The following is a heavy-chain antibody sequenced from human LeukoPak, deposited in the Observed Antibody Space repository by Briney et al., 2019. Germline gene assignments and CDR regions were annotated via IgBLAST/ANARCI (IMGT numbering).Heavy chain of an antibody. V-gene: IGHV3-23*01. Sequence: GRSLRLSCAASGFTFSSYAMSWVRQAPGKGLEWVSAISGSGGSTYYADSVKGRFTISRDNSKNTLYLQMNSLRAEDTAVYYCAKDRKVYGSGSYYSPLDYWGQGTLVTVSS. CDR1: GFTFSSYA. J-gene: IGHJ4*02. CDR2: ISGSGGST. D-gene: IGHD3-10*01. CDR3: AKDRKVYGSGSYYSPLDY.